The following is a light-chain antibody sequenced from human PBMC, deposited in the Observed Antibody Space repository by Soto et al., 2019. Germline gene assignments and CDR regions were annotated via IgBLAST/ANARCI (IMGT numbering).Light chain of an antibody. CDR3: TSYTSSSPYV. J-gene: IGLJ1*01. Sequence: QSVLTQPASVTGSPGQSITISCTGSSNDVGGYNYVSWYQQHPGQGPKLIIYEVSDRPSGVSPRFSGSKSGNTASLAISRLQVEEEADYFCTSYTSSSPYVFGSRTKVTIL. V-gene: IGLV2-14*01. CDR1: SNDVGGYNY. CDR2: EVS.